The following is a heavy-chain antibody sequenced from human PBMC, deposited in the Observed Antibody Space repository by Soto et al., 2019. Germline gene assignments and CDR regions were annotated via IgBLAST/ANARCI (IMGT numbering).Heavy chain of an antibody. J-gene: IGHJ4*02. CDR2: IKQDGSEK. Sequence: EVQLVESGGGLVQPGGSLRLSCAASGFTFSSYWMSWVRQAPGKGLEWGANIKQDGSEKYYVDSVKGRFTISRDNAKNSLYLQMNSLRAEDTAVYYCARGSYDFWSGYYPYWGQGTLVTVSS. V-gene: IGHV3-7*01. CDR1: GFTFSSYW. D-gene: IGHD3-3*01. CDR3: ARGSYDFWSGYYPY.